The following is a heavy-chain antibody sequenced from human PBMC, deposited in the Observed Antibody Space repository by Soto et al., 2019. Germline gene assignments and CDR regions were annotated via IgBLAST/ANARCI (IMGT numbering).Heavy chain of an antibody. CDR1: GFTFSSYS. D-gene: IGHD6-13*01. Sequence: GGSLRLSCAASGFTFSSYSMSWVRQAPGKGLEWVANIKQDGSEKYYVDSVKGRFTISRDNAKNSLYLQMNSPRAEDTAVYYCARDRSSWYGVGAFDIWGQGTMVTVSS. CDR2: IKQDGSEK. V-gene: IGHV3-7*01. J-gene: IGHJ3*02. CDR3: ARDRSSWYGVGAFDI.